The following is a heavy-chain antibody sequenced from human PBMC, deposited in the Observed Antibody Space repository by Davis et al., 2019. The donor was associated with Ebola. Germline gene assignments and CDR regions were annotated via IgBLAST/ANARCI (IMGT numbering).Heavy chain of an antibody. V-gene: IGHV3-64D*06. CDR3: VKDRRGSYAFDI. D-gene: IGHD1-26*01. CDR1: GFTFNNYA. CDR2: INDNGGTT. J-gene: IGHJ3*02. Sequence: GESLKISCSASGFTFNNYAMHWVRQAPGRGLDFVSGINDNGGTTHYEDSVKGRFTISRDDSRSTVYLQMSSLTVEDTALYYGVKDRRGSYAFDIWGQGTMVTVSS.